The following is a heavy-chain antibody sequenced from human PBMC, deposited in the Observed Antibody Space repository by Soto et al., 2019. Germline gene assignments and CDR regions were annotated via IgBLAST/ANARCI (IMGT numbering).Heavy chain of an antibody. Sequence: EVQLLVSGGGLVQPGGSLRLSCSASGFTFSSYALSWVRQAPGKGLEWVSAIRGSGGSTYYADSVMGRFTISRDNSKNTLHLHINSLRPEDTAVYYCSKGAYETWGYCYYYMDVWGKGTTLTVSS. J-gene: IGHJ6*03. CDR1: GFTFSSYA. V-gene: IGHV3-23*01. CDR2: IRGSGGST. D-gene: IGHD2-21*01. CDR3: SKGAYETWGYCYYYMDV.